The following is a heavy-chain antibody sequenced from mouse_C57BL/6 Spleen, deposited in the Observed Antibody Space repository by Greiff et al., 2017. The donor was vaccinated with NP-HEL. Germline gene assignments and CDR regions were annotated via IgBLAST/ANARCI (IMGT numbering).Heavy chain of an antibody. CDR1: GFTFSDYY. J-gene: IGHJ1*03. D-gene: IGHD1-1*01. CDR2: INYDGSST. V-gene: IGHV5-16*01. Sequence: EVKLMESEGGLVQPGSSMKLSCTASGFTFSDYYMAWVRQVPEKGLEWVANINYDGSSTYYLDSLKSRFIISRDNAKNILYLQMSSLKSEDTATYYCARDPYYYGSSGYFDVWGTGTTVTVSS. CDR3: ARDPYYYGSSGYFDV.